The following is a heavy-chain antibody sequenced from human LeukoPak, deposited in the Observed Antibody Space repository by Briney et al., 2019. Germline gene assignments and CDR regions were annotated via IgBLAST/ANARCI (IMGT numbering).Heavy chain of an antibody. CDR2: ISYDGSNK. V-gene: IGHV3-30*18. CDR3: AKDGRGYSSSWYTEGAFDY. D-gene: IGHD6-13*01. J-gene: IGHJ4*02. Sequence: GRSLRLSCAASGFTFSSYGMHWVRQAPGKGLEWVAVISYDGSNKYYADSVKGRFTISRDNSKNTLYLQMNSLRAEDTAVYYCAKDGRGYSSSWYTEGAFDYWGQGTLVTVSS. CDR1: GFTFSSYG.